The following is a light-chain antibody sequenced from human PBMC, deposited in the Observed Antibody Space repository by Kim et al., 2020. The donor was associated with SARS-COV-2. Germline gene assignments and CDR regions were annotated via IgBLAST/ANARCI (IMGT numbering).Light chain of an antibody. CDR2: GAS. V-gene: IGKV3-15*01. Sequence: EIVMTQSPATLSVSPGERATLSCWASQSVSNNLAWYQQIPGQAPRLLIYGASTRATGIPARFSGSGSGTEFTLTISSLQSEDFAVYYCQHYNNLPLTFGGGTKVDIK. CDR1: QSVSNN. J-gene: IGKJ4*01. CDR3: QHYNNLPLT.